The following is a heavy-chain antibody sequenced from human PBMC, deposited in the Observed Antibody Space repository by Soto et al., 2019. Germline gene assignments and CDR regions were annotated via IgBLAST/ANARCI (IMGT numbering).Heavy chain of an antibody. CDR3: ARTMITFGGVIADYYSYLDV. J-gene: IGHJ6*03. CDR2: MNPNSGNT. Sequence: ASVKVSCKASGYTFTSYDINWVRQSTGQGLEWMGWMNPNSGNTGYAQKFQGRVTMTRNTSISTAYMELSSLRSEDTAVYYCARTMITFGGVIADYYSYLDVWGKGTTVTVSS. D-gene: IGHD3-16*02. V-gene: IGHV1-8*01. CDR1: GYTFTSYD.